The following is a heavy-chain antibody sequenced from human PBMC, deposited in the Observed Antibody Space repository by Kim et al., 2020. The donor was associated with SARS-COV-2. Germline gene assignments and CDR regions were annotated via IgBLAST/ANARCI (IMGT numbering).Heavy chain of an antibody. J-gene: IGHJ4*02. V-gene: IGHV3-7*01. Sequence: EKYYVDAVKGRFTISRDNAKDSMYLQMNSLSAEDTAVYYCARGRGSSWDYWGQGTLVTVSA. D-gene: IGHD6-13*01. CDR2: EK. CDR3: ARGRGSSWDY.